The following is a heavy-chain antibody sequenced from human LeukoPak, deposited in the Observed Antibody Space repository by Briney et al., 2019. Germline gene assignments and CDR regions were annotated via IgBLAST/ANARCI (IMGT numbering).Heavy chain of an antibody. CDR3: ARVNYYDGSGYYYFDY. CDR1: GFTFDDYX. CDR2: INWNGCRT. J-gene: IGHJ4*02. V-gene: IGHV3-20*03. D-gene: IGHD3-22*01. Sequence: RAGGSXXLXXXXXGFTFDDYXMSWVRQAPGKGXXWVSGINWNGCRTVYAGSVKGRFTISRENAKNSLYLQMNSLRAEDTALYYCARVNYYDGSGYYYFDYWGQGTLVTVSS.